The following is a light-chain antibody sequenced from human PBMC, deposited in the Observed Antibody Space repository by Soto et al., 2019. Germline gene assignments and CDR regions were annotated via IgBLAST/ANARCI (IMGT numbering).Light chain of an antibody. CDR1: YFNIRDNY. V-gene: IGLV1-47*01. Sequence: QSVLTQPPSVSGTPGQRVTISCSGGYFNIRDNYVFWYQQLPGPGTAPKLLISRNDQRPAGVADRFSGSKSGTSASLDISGLRSEDEATYSCATWDDSFNGWVFGGGTKLTVL. J-gene: IGLJ3*02. CDR2: RND. CDR3: ATWDDSFNGWV.